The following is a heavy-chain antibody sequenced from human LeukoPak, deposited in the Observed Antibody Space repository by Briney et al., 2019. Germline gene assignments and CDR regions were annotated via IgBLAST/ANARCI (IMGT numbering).Heavy chain of an antibody. CDR2: ISYDGSNK. CDR1: GFTFSSYA. CDR3: ARGPAVYCSSTSCHLAITGYFDY. Sequence: GALRLSCAASGFTFSSYAMHWVRQAPGKGLEWVAVISYDGSNKYYADSVKGRFTISRDNSKNTLYLQMNSLRAEDTAVYYCARGPAVYCSSTSCHLAITGYFDYWGQGTLVTVSS. D-gene: IGHD2-2*01. J-gene: IGHJ4*02. V-gene: IGHV3-30-3*01.